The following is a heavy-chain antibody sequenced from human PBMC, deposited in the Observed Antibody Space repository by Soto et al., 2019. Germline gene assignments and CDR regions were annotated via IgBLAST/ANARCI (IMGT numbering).Heavy chain of an antibody. CDR3: ARAYYYDSSGYYQLDAFDI. CDR2: IYYSGST. V-gene: IGHV4-30-4*01. CDR1: GGSISSGDYY. J-gene: IGHJ3*02. D-gene: IGHD3-22*01. Sequence: PSETLSLTCTVPGGSISSGDYYWSWIRQPPGRGLEWIGYIYYSGSTYYNPSLKSRVTISVDTSKNQFSLKLSSVTAADTAVYYCARAYYYDSSGYYQLDAFDIWGQGTMVTVSS.